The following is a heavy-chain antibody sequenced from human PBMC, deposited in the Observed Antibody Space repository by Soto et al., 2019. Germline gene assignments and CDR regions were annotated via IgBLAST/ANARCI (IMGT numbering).Heavy chain of an antibody. V-gene: IGHV3-23*01. Sequence: GGSLRLSCAASGFTFSSYAMSWVRQAPGKGLEWVSAISGSGGSTYYADSVKGRFTISRDNSKNTLYLQMNSLRAEDTAVYYCAKDPLTIFGVVTSNWFDPWGQGTLVTVSS. J-gene: IGHJ5*02. CDR1: GFTFSSYA. CDR3: AKDPLTIFGVVTSNWFDP. D-gene: IGHD3-3*01. CDR2: ISGSGGST.